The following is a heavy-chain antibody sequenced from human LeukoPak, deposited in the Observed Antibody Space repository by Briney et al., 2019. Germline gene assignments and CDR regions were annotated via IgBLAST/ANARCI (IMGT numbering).Heavy chain of an antibody. CDR3: ARDTYYYDSSGYLYFDY. CDR1: GGSFNDYY. Sequence: SETLSLTCAVYGGSFNDYYWNWIRQPPGKGLEWIGEINLRGSTTYNPSLKSRVTISLDESKNQFSLKLSPVTAADTAVYYCARDTYYYDSSGYLYFDYWGQGTLVTVSS. V-gene: IGHV4-34*01. D-gene: IGHD3-22*01. J-gene: IGHJ4*02. CDR2: INLRGST.